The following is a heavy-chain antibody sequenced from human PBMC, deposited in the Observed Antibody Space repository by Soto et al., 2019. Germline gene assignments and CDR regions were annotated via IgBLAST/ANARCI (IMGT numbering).Heavy chain of an antibody. CDR3: SRENWFQDY. V-gene: IGHV3-7*03. D-gene: IGHD3-9*01. Sequence: EVRLVESGGGLVQPGGSLRLSCAASGFTFSNYYMTWVRQAPGKGLEWVASIKYDGNEQNYVDSVKGRFTISRDNAKNSLYLQMKSRRAEDTALYYCSRENWFQDYWGQGTLVTVSS. CDR1: GFTFSNYY. J-gene: IGHJ4*02. CDR2: IKYDGNEQ.